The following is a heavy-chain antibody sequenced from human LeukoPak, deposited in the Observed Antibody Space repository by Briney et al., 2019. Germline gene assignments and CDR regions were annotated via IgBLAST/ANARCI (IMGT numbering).Heavy chain of an antibody. D-gene: IGHD3-10*01. CDR1: GFTFSSYA. CDR2: ISYDGSNK. CDR3: ARDPNPGGSYGMGV. V-gene: IGHV3-30*04. J-gene: IGHJ6*02. Sequence: GGSLRLSCAASGFTFSSYAMHWVRQAPGKGLEWVAVISYDGSNKYYADSVKGRFTISRDNSKNTLYLQMNSLRAEGTAVYYCARDPNPGGSYGMGVWGQGTTVTVSS.